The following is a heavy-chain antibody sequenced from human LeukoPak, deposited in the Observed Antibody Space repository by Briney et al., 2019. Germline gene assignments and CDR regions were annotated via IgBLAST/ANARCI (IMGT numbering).Heavy chain of an antibody. J-gene: IGHJ4*02. CDR3: ATGASKVTTDFANY. Sequence: GSSLKTLSNGSGYSFITYWNSWVRQMPGKGLEWTGRIDPSDSYTKYSPSFEGHVTISVDKSISTAFLQWNSLKASDSAMYYCATGASKVTTDFANYWGQGTQVAVSS. CDR1: GYSFITYW. CDR2: IDPSDSYT. D-gene: IGHD4-17*01. V-gene: IGHV5-10-1*01.